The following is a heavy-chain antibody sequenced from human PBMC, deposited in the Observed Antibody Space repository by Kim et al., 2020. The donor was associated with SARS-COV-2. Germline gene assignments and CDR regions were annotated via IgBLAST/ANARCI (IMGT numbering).Heavy chain of an antibody. Sequence: KFQGRVTITEDESTSTAYMELSSLRSEDTAVYYCARSGYSSSPRYYYGMDVWGQGTTVTVSS. J-gene: IGHJ6*02. D-gene: IGHD6-13*01. V-gene: IGHV1-69*01. CDR3: ARSGYSSSPRYYYGMDV.